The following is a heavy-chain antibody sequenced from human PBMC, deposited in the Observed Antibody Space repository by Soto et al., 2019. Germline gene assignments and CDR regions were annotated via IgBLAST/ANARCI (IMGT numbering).Heavy chain of an antibody. Sequence: GGSLRLSCAASGFTFSSYSMNWVRQAPGKGLEWVSSISSTSSYIYYADSVKGRFTISRDRSKNRLSLQMNSLRVEDTAVYYCAKGPDGSGYYHNWFDSWGQGTLVTVSS. J-gene: IGHJ5*01. D-gene: IGHD3-22*01. CDR2: ISSTSSYI. CDR3: AKGPDGSGYYHNWFDS. CDR1: GFTFSSYS. V-gene: IGHV3-21*04.